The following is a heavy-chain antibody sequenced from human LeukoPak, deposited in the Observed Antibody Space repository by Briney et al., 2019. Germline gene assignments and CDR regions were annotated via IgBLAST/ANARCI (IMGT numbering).Heavy chain of an antibody. J-gene: IGHJ3*02. Sequence: SETLSLTCTVSGGSIRSSYYYWGWIRQPPGKGLEWIGSIYDSGSTYYNPSLKSRVTISVDTSKNQFSLKLSSVTAADTAVYYCARDWIAVADAFAIWGQGTMVTASS. D-gene: IGHD6-19*01. CDR3: ARDWIAVADAFAI. CDR1: GGSIRSSYYY. V-gene: IGHV4-39*02. CDR2: IYDSGST.